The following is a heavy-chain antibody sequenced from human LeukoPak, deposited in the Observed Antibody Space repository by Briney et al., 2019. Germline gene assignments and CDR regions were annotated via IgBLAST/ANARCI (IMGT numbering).Heavy chain of an antibody. D-gene: IGHD2-2*01. Sequence: SETLSLTCTVSGGSISSSSYYWGWIRQPPGKGLGWIGSIYYSGSTYYNPSLKSRVTISVDTSKNQFSLKLSSVTAADTAVYYCARHGLGSTTRRGVEFDPWGQGTLVTVSS. CDR3: ARHGLGSTTRRGVEFDP. V-gene: IGHV4-39*01. CDR1: GGSISSSSYY. CDR2: IYYSGST. J-gene: IGHJ5*02.